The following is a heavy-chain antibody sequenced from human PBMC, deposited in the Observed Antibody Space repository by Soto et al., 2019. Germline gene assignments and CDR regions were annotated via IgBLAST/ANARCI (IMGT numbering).Heavy chain of an antibody. D-gene: IGHD3-16*01. J-gene: IGHJ6*04. CDR1: GYSFTTYW. CDR2: IDPSDSYT. V-gene: IGHV5-10-1*01. CDR3: AVVRGEEYSYNYVLNV. Sequence: GESLKISCKGSGYSFTTYWISWVRQMPGKGLEWMGRIDPSDSYTNYSPSFQGHVTISADKSIRTVYLQWSSLKASDTAMYYCAVVRGEEYSYNYVLNVWGKGTKVTVSS.